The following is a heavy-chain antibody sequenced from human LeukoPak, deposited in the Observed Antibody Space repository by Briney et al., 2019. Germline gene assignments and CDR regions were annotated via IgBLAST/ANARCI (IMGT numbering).Heavy chain of an antibody. CDR1: GGSISSYY. D-gene: IGHD6-13*01. CDR3: ARGHLAGIAAAGSYYFDY. CDR2: IYTSGST. Sequence: PSETLSLTCTVSGGSISSYYWSWIRQPAGKGLEWIGRIYTSGSTNYNPSLKSRVTMSVDTSKNQFSLKLSSVTAADTAVYYCARGHLAGIAAAGSYYFDYWGQGTLVTVSS. V-gene: IGHV4-4*07. J-gene: IGHJ4*02.